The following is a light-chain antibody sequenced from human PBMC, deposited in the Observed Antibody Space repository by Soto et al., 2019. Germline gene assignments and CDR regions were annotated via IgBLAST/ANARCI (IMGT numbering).Light chain of an antibody. CDR3: QSYDSSLSAHNYV. CDR2: GNS. J-gene: IGLJ1*01. CDR1: SSNIGAGYD. Sequence: QSVLTQPPSVSGATGQRVTISCTGSSSNIGAGYDVHWYQQLPGTAPKLLIYGNSNRPSGVPDRFSGSKSGTSASLAITGLQAEDEADYYCQSYDSSLSAHNYVFGTGTKVTVL. V-gene: IGLV1-40*01.